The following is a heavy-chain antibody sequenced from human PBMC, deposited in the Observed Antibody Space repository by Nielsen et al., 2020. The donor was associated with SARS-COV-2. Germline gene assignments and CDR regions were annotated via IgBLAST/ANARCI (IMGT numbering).Heavy chain of an antibody. CDR3: ARGYNYGYNWFDP. J-gene: IGHJ5*02. Sequence: GESLKISCAASGFIFSNYRMHWVRQAPGKGLVWVSHINPDESKTTYADSVKGRFTIPRDNAKTSLYLQMNSLRAEDTAVYYCARGYNYGYNWFDPWGQGTLVTVSS. D-gene: IGHD5-18*01. CDR2: INPDESKT. V-gene: IGHV3-74*03. CDR1: GFIFSNYR.